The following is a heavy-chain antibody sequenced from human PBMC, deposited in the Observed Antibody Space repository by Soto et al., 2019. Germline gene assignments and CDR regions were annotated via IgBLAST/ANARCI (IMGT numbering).Heavy chain of an antibody. J-gene: IGHJ6*03. CDR3: ARRRASYYGSGSAPEVGYRVIDYYYYYMDV. CDR2: IYYSGST. CDR1: GGSISSSSYY. V-gene: IGHV4-39*01. Sequence: SETLPLTCTVSGGSISSSSYYWGWIRQPPGKGLEWIGSIYYSGSTYYNPSLKSRVTISVDTSKNQFSLKLSSVTAADTAVYYCARRRASYYGSGSAPEVGYRVIDYYYYYMDVWGKGTTVTVSS. D-gene: IGHD3-10*01.